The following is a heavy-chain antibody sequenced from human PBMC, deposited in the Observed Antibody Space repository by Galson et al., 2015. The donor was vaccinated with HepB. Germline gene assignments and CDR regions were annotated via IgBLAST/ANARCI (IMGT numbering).Heavy chain of an antibody. J-gene: IGHJ5*02. CDR3: ARHSRYCTNGVCFYWFDP. V-gene: IGHV3-30*03. Sequence: SLRLSCAASGFTFSSFGMHWVRQAPGEGLEWVALISFDGIYEYYADSVKGRFTISRDNSKNTLYLQMNSLRTEDTAFYYCARHSRYCTNGVCFYWFDPWGQGTQVTVSS. CDR2: ISFDGIYE. D-gene: IGHD2-8*01. CDR1: GFTFSSFG.